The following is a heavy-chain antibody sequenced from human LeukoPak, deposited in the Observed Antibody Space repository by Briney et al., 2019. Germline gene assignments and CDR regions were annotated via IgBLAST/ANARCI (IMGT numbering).Heavy chain of an antibody. D-gene: IGHD6-19*01. CDR3: ARHQQWYYFDY. CDR2: IYYSGSS. Sequence: PSETLSLTCTVSGGSISSSSYYWGWIRQPPGKGLEWIGSIYYSGSSYYNPSLKSPATIPVDTSKNQFSLKLSSVTGADTAVYYCARHQQWYYFDYWGQGTLVTVSS. J-gene: IGHJ4*02. V-gene: IGHV4-39*01. CDR1: GGSISSSSYY.